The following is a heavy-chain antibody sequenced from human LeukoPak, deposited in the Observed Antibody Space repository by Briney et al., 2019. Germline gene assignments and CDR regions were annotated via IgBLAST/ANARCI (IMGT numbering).Heavy chain of an antibody. V-gene: IGHV1-46*01. J-gene: IGHJ4*02. D-gene: IGHD3-16*01. CDR2: INPSGGST. Sequence: ASVKVSCKASGYTFTSYYMHWVRQAPGQGLEWMGIINPSGGSTSYAQKFQGRVTMTRDMSTSTVYMELSSLRSEDTAVYYCARVWGTTREVDYWGQGTLVTVSS. CDR1: GYTFTSYY. CDR3: ARVWGTTREVDY.